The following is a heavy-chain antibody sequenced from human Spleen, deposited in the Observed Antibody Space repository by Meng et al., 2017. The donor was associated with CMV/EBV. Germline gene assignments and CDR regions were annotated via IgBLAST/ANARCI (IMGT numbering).Heavy chain of an antibody. CDR2: MNPYSGRT. CDR1: GYTFTDFD. CDR3: ARQERRNYYGMDV. Sequence: ASVKVSCKASGYTFTDFDINWARQAPGQGLEWMGWMNPYSGRTGYARRFQGRVSMTSDTSLNTSYMELSSLRSEDTAVYYCARQERRNYYGMDVWGQGTTVTVSS. V-gene: IGHV1-8*01. J-gene: IGHJ6*02. D-gene: IGHD1-1*01.